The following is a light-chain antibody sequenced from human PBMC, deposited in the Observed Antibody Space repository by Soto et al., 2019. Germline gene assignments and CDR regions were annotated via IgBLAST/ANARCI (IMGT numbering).Light chain of an antibody. J-gene: IGKJ3*01. CDR3: QHYGTSAL. Sequence: EIVLTQSPGTLSLSPGERATLSCRASQSVSDSYLAWYQQKPGQAPRLLIYASSRATGIPDRFSGSGSGTDFTLTSSRLEPEDFAVYYCQHYGTSALFGPGTTVDIK. V-gene: IGKV3-20*01. CDR2: AS. CDR1: QSVSDSY.